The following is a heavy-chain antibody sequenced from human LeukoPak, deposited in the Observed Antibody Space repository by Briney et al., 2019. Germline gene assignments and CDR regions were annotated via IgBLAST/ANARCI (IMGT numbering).Heavy chain of an antibody. CDR1: GYTFTSYG. CDR3: ARDKLVRGYYYGMDV. J-gene: IGHJ6*02. V-gene: IGHV1-18*01. Sequence: ASVKVSCKASGYTFTSYGISWVRQAPGQGLEWMGWISAYNGNTNHAQKLQGRVTMTTDTSTSTAYMELRSLRSDDTAVYYCARDKLVRGYYYGMDVWGQGTTVTVSS. CDR2: ISAYNGNT. D-gene: IGHD6-6*01.